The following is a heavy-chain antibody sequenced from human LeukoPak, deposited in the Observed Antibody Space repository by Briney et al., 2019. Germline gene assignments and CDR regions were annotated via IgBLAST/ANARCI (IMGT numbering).Heavy chain of an antibody. V-gene: IGHV4-4*02. CDR3: ARAGVVPAASPFFDL. J-gene: IGHJ2*01. CDR2: IYHSGST. D-gene: IGHD2-2*01. Sequence: PSETLSLTCVVSGGSITSNWWSWVRQPPGKGLEWIGEIYHSGSTYYNPSLKSRVTISVDTSKNQFSLKLSSVTAADTAVYYCARAGVVPAASPFFDLWGRGTLVTVSS. CDR1: GGSITSNW.